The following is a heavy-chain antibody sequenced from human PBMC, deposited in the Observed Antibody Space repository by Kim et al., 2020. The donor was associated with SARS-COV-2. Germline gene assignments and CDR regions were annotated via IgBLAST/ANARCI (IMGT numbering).Heavy chain of an antibody. D-gene: IGHD3-9*01. V-gene: IGHV1-46*01. CDR2: INPSGGST. Sequence: ASVKVSCKASGYTFTSYYMHWVRQAPGQGLEWMGIINPSGGSTSYAQKFQGRVTMTRDTSTSTVYMELSSLRSEDTAVYYCASHPRGDWLPELLDYYYYGMDVWGQGTTVTVSS. CDR3: ASHPRGDWLPELLDYYYYGMDV. CDR1: GYTFTSYY. J-gene: IGHJ6*02.